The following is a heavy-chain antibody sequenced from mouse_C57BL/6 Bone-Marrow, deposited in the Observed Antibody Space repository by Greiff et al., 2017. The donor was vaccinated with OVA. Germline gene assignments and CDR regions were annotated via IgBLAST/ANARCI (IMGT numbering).Heavy chain of an antibody. Sequence: VQLQQSGAELVRPGASVKLSCTASGFNIKDDYMHWVKQRPEQGLEWIGWIDPENGDTEYASKFQGKATITADTSSNTAYLQLSSLTSEDTAVYFCARSRYGSRRYYFDYWGQGTTLTVSS. CDR3: ARSRYGSRRYYFDY. CDR1: GFNIKDDY. V-gene: IGHV14-4*01. J-gene: IGHJ2*01. D-gene: IGHD1-1*01. CDR2: IDPENGDT.